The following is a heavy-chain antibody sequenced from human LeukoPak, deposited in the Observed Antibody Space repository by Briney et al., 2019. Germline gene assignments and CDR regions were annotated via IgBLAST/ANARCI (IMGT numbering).Heavy chain of an antibody. CDR3: AKIGSSHDFDY. V-gene: IGHV1-2*06. J-gene: IGHJ4*02. CDR2: INPNSGAT. CDR1: GYTFTSYG. Sequence: ASVKVSCKASGYTFTSYGISWVRQAPGQGLEWMGRINPNSGATDYAQKFQGRVTMTRDTSISTAYMELSSLKSDDTAEYYCAKIGSSHDFDYWGQGTLITVSS. D-gene: IGHD1-26*01.